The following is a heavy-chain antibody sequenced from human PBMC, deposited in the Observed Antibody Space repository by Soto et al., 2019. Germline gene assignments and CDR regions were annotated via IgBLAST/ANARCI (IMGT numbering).Heavy chain of an antibody. CDR3: ARRRTYYYGSGSYYKFGREPYYYMDV. V-gene: IGHV4-59*08. D-gene: IGHD3-10*01. CDR2: IYYSGST. CDR1: GGSISSYY. Sequence: QVQLQESGPGLVKPSETLSLTCTVSGGSISSYYWSWIRQPPGKGLEWIGYIYYSGSTNYNPSLKSRVTISVDTSKNQFSLKLSSVTAADTAVYYCARRRTYYYGSGSYYKFGREPYYYMDVWGKGTTVTVSS. J-gene: IGHJ6*03.